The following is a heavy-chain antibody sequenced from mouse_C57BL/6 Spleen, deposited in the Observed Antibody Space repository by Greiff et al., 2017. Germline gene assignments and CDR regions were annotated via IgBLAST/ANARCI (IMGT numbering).Heavy chain of an antibody. CDR1: GYTFTSYW. D-gene: IGHD1-1*01. J-gene: IGHJ2*01. CDR2: IHPNSGST. Sequence: QVQLQQPGAELVKPGASVKFSCKASGYTFTSYWMNWVKQRPGQGLEWIGMIHPNSGSTNYNGKFKSKDTLTVDKSSSTAYMQLSSLTSEDSAVYYGARRDLAGPLDYWGQGTTLTVSS. V-gene: IGHV1-64*01. CDR3: ARRDLAGPLDY.